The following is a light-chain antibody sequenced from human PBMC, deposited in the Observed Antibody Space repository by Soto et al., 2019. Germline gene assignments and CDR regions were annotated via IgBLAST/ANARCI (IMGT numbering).Light chain of an antibody. CDR1: SSNLGAGYD. V-gene: IGLV1-40*01. CDR2: GNR. CDR3: SSFTSGHTWV. Sequence: QSVLTQPPSVSGAPGQRVTISCTGNSSNLGAGYDVHWYQQLPGAAPKLVIFGNRNRPSGVPERFSGSKSGTSASLAITGLQAEDEADYYCSSFTSGHTWVFGEGTKLTVL. J-gene: IGLJ3*02.